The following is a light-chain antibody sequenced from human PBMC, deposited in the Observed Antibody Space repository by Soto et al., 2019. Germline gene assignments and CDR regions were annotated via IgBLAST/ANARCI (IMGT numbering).Light chain of an antibody. V-gene: IGLV2-11*01. CDR1: SSDVGGYNY. J-gene: IGLJ3*02. CDR2: DVS. CDR3: CSYTGSYTLM. Sequence: QSALTQPRSVSGSPGQSVTISCTGTSSDVGGYNYVSWYQQHPGKAPKLIIYDVSERPSGVPDRFSGSKSGNTASLTISGLQADDEADFYCCSYTGSYTLMFGGGTKVTVL.